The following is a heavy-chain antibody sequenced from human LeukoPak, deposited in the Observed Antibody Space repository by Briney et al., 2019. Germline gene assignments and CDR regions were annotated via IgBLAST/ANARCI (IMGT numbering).Heavy chain of an antibody. CDR2: INPNSGDT. CDR3: ARDYCSSTSCLFDY. D-gene: IGHD2-2*01. V-gene: IGHV1-2*06. CDR1: GYTFTGYR. Sequence: ASVKVSCKASGYTFTGYRMHWVRQAPGQGLEWMGRINPNSGDTNYAQNFQGRVTMTRDTSISTAYMELSRLRSDDTAVYYCARDYCSSTSCLFDYWVQGTLVTVSS. J-gene: IGHJ4*02.